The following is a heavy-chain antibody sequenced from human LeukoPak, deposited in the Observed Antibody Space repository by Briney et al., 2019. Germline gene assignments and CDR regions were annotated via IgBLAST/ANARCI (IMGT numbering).Heavy chain of an antibody. V-gene: IGHV3-30*01. J-gene: IGHJ4*02. Sequence: GRSLRLSCAASGFTFSSYAMHWVRQAPGKGLEWVAVISYDGSNKYYADSVKGRFTISRDNSKNTLYLQMNSLRAEDTAVYYCARDDSYGYFDYWGQGTLVTASS. CDR1: GFTFSSYA. CDR2: ISYDGSNK. CDR3: ARDDSYGYFDY. D-gene: IGHD5-18*01.